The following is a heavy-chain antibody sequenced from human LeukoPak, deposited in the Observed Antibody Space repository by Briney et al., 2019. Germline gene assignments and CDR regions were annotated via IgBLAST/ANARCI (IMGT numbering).Heavy chain of an antibody. J-gene: IGHJ4*02. D-gene: IGHD6-13*01. CDR3: ARSYSSSWPEIDQFDY. CDR2: IYYSGST. CDR1: GGSISSGDYY. V-gene: IGHV4-30-4*01. Sequence: PSQTLSLTCTVSGGSISSGDYYWSWIRQPPGKGLEWIGYIYYSGSTYYNPSLKSRVTISVDTSKNQFSLKLSSVTAADTAVYYCARSYSSSWPEIDQFDYWGQGTLVTVSS.